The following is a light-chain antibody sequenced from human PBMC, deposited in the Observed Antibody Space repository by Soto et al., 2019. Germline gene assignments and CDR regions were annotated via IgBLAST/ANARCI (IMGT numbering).Light chain of an antibody. CDR2: EGS. CDR1: SSDVGSYNL. J-gene: IGLJ1*01. Sequence: QSALTQPASVSGSPGQSITISCTGTSSDVGSYNLVSWYQQHPGKAPKLMIYEGSKRPSGISNRFSGSKSGNTASLTISGLQAEDEDEYYCCSYADSSRIYVFGPGTKLTVL. V-gene: IGLV2-23*01. CDR3: CSYADSSRIYV.